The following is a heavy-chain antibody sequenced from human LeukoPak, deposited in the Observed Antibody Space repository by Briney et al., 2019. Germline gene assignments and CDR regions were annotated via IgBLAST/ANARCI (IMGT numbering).Heavy chain of an antibody. CDR3: ARMGCSSTSCYTGYYYYYMDV. CDR2: IIPILGIA. J-gene: IGHJ6*03. Sequence: SVKVSCKASGGTSSSYAISWVRQAPGQGLEWMGRIIPILGIANYAQKFQGRVTIAADKSTSTAYMELSSLRSEDTAVYYCARMGCSSTSCYTGYYYYYMDVWGKGTTVTVSS. V-gene: IGHV1-69*04. D-gene: IGHD2-2*02. CDR1: GGTSSSYA.